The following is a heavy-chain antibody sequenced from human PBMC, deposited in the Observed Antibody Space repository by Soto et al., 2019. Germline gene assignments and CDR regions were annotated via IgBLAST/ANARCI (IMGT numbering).Heavy chain of an antibody. V-gene: IGHV3-33*01. D-gene: IGHD6-19*01. J-gene: IGHJ4*02. CDR2: IWYDGSNK. CDR1: GFTFSSYG. Sequence: GSLRLSCAASGFTFSSYGMHWVRQAPGKGLEWVAVIWYDGSNKYYADSVKGRFTISRDNSKNTLYLQMNSLRAEDTAVYYCARVPDLYSSGWFDYWGQGTLVTVSS. CDR3: ARVPDLYSSGWFDY.